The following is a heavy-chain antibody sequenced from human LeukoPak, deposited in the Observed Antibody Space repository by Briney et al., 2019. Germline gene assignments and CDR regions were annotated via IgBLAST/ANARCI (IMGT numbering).Heavy chain of an antibody. CDR2: ISGYNGDT. V-gene: IGHV1-18*01. Sequence: ASVKVSCKTSGYTFITYGLNWVRQAPGEGLEWMGWISGYNGDTNYAQKFQARLTMTRDTSTSTVYMELRSLTSDDTAVYFCARISSPGYCTAGTCYPAYWGQGTLVTVSS. CDR1: GYTFITYG. CDR3: ARISSPGYCTAGTCYPAY. J-gene: IGHJ4*02. D-gene: IGHD2-8*02.